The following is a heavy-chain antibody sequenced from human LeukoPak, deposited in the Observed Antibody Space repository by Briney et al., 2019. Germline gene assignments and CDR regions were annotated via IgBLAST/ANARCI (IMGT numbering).Heavy chain of an antibody. Sequence: PGGSLRLSCATSGFTFSSYAMHWVRQAPGKGLEWVSAISGSGGSTYYADSVKGRFTISRDNSKNTLYLQMNSLRAEDTAVYYCAKDDASLNYDYVWGSYPDYWGQGTLVTVSS. CDR1: GFTFSSYA. J-gene: IGHJ4*02. CDR2: ISGSGGST. V-gene: IGHV3-23*01. D-gene: IGHD3-16*01. CDR3: AKDDASLNYDYVWGSYPDY.